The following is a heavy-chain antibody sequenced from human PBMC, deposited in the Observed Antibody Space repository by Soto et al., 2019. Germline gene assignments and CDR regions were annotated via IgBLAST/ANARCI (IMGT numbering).Heavy chain of an antibody. V-gene: IGHV3-21*01. J-gene: IGHJ6*02. D-gene: IGHD3-3*01. CDR2: ISSSSSYI. CDR1: GFTFISYS. Sequence: GGSLRLSCAASGFTFISYSMNWVRQAPGKGMEWVSSISSSSSYIYYADSVKGRFTISRDNAKNSLYLQMNSLRAEDTAVYYCARTYTIFGPGMDVWGQGTTVTVSS. CDR3: ARTYTIFGPGMDV.